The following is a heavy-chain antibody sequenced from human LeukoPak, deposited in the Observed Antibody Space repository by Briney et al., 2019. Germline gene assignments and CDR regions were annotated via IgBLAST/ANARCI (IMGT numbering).Heavy chain of an antibody. V-gene: IGHV3-7*01. D-gene: IGHD1-1*01. CDR3: ARGLVNIYTTGSTYDAFDI. CDR2: IKKGGSEK. J-gene: IGHJ3*02. Sequence: GGSLRLSCAASEFTFSTYWMSWVRQAPNKGLEWVADIKKGGSEKYYVDSVEGRFTISRQNAKNSVFLQMNSLRPEDTAVYYCARGLVNIYTTGSTYDAFDIWGQGTMVTVSS. CDR1: EFTFSTYW.